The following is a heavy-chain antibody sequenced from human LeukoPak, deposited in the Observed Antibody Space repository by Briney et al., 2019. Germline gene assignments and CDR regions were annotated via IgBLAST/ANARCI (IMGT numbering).Heavy chain of an antibody. Sequence: GGSLRLSCAASGFTFRRYTLNWVRRAPGKGLEWVANIKQDGSEKYYVDSVKGRFTISRDNAKNSLYLQMNSLRAEDTAVYYCARSGSKNSSSWYDAFDIWGQGTMVTVSS. V-gene: IGHV3-7*01. CDR2: IKQDGSEK. CDR1: GFTFRRYT. J-gene: IGHJ3*02. D-gene: IGHD6-13*01. CDR3: ARSGSKNSSSWYDAFDI.